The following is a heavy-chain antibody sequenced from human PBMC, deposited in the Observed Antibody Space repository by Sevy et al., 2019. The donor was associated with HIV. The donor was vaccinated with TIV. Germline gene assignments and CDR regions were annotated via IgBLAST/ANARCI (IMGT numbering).Heavy chain of an antibody. CDR2: IYYGGTS. D-gene: IGHD2-21*02. CDR3: ARGGGNSEWGYYFDF. J-gene: IGHJ4*02. V-gene: IGHV4-39*01. Sequence: SETLSLTCTVSGGSISSGTYYWGWIRQPPGKGLEWVGNIYYGGTSYYNPSLQSRVTISVDTSKNQFSLNLRSVTAADTAVFYCARGGGNSEWGYYFDFWGQGTLVTVSS. CDR1: GGSISSGTYY.